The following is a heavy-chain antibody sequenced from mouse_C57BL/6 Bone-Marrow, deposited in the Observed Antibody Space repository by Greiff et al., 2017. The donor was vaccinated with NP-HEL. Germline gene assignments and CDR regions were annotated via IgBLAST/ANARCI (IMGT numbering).Heavy chain of an antibody. Sequence: QVQLKESGPGILQPSQTLSLTCSFSGFSLSTFGMGVGWIRQPSGKGLEWLAHIWWGDDKYYNPALKSRLTISKDTSKNPVFLKIANVDTADTATYYCARIAIYDDYLAWFADWGQGTLVTVAA. J-gene: IGHJ3*01. CDR3: ARIAIYDDYLAWFAD. V-gene: IGHV8-8*01. CDR1: GFSLSTFGMG. D-gene: IGHD2-4*01. CDR2: IWWGDDK.